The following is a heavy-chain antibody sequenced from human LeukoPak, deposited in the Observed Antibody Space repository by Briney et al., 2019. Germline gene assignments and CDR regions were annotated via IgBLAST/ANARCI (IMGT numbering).Heavy chain of an antibody. J-gene: IGHJ4*02. CDR1: GFTFSSYG. Sequence: GGSLRLSCAASGFTFSSYGMHWVRQAPGKGLEWVAFIRYDGSNKYYADSVKGRFTISRDNSKNTLYLQMNSLRSEDTAMYYCASSGDYDSYFDYWGQGTLVTVSS. V-gene: IGHV3-30*02. CDR2: IRYDGSNK. CDR3: ASSGDYDSYFDY. D-gene: IGHD5-12*01.